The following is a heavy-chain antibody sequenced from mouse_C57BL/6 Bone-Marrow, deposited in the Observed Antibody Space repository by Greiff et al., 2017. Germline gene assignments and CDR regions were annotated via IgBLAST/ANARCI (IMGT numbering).Heavy chain of an antibody. CDR1: GFTFSDYG. CDR3: ASGRLRRAYYAMDY. J-gene: IGHJ4*01. Sequence: EVKLVESGGGLVKPGGSLKLSCAASGFTFSDYGMHWVRQAPEKGLEWVAYISSGSSTIYYADTVKGRFTISRDNAKNTLFLQMTSLRSEDTAMYYCASGRLRRAYYAMDYWGQGTSVTVSS. D-gene: IGHD2-4*01. V-gene: IGHV5-17*01. CDR2: ISSGSSTI.